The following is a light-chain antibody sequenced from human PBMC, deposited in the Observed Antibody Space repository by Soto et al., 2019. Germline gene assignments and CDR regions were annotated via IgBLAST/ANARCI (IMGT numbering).Light chain of an antibody. Sequence: EIVLTQSPGTLSLYAGEGATLSCRASQSVSSSYIAWYQQRPGHTPSLLIYGASTTATGIQDSISGSGSGTEFTLTIRSLHSEYSAVDDCQQYNHWRTFGQGTKV. CDR2: GAS. J-gene: IGKJ1*01. CDR3: QQYNHWRT. CDR1: QSVSSS. V-gene: IGKV3D-15*01.